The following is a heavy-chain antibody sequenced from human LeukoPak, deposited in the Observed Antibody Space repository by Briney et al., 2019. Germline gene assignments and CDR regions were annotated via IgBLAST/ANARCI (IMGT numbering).Heavy chain of an antibody. CDR1: GYTFTSYY. CDR3: ARGAENWNYATYYYYYYMDV. Sequence: ASVKVSCKASGYTFTSYYMHWVRQAPGQGLEWMGIINPSGGSTSYAQKFQGRVTMTRDTSTSTVYMELSSLRSEDTAVYYCARGAENWNYATYYYYYYMDVWGKGTTVTVSS. J-gene: IGHJ6*03. V-gene: IGHV1-46*01. D-gene: IGHD1-7*01. CDR2: INPSGGST.